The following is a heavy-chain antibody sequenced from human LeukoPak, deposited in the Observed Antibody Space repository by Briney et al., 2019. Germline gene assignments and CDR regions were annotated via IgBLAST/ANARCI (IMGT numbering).Heavy chain of an antibody. Sequence: ASVKVSCKASGYTFTGYYMHWVRQTPGQGLEWMGWINPNSGGTNYAQKFQGRVTMTRDTSISTAYMELSRLRSDDTAVYYCARRSRYFDAFDIWGQGTMVTVSS. CDR2: INPNSGGT. CDR1: GYTFTGYY. J-gene: IGHJ3*02. D-gene: IGHD1-14*01. V-gene: IGHV1-2*02. CDR3: ARRSRYFDAFDI.